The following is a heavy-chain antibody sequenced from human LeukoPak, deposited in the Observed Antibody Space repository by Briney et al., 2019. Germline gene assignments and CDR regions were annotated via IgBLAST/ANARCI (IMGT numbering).Heavy chain of an antibody. CDR2: ITGSDGRT. J-gene: IGHJ5*02. V-gene: IGHV3-23*01. CDR3: AEEAAAAGQGWFDP. CDR1: GFTFSAYA. Sequence: GGSLRLSCAASGFTFSAYAMSWVRQAPGKGLEWVSAITGSDGRTLYADSVKGRFTISRDNSKNTLYLQMNSLRAEETAIYYCAEEAAAAGQGWFDPWGQGTLVTVSS. D-gene: IGHD6-13*01.